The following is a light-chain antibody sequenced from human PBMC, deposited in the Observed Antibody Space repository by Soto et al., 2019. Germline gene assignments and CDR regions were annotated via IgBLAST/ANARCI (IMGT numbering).Light chain of an antibody. CDR1: QSISSW. V-gene: IGKV1-5*03. CDR3: QQYNSYSRT. J-gene: IGKJ1*01. CDR2: KAS. Sequence: DIQMTQSPSTLSASVGDRVTITCRASQSISSWLAWYQHKPGKAPNLLIYKASNLQSGVPSRFSGSGSGTEFTLTISSLHPDDFATYYCQQYNSYSRTFGQGTKVEIK.